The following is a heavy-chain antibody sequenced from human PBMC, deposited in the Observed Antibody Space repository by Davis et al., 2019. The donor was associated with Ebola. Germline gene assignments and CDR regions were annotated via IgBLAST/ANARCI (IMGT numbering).Heavy chain of an antibody. J-gene: IGHJ6*02. CDR1: GGSISSGGYS. Sequence: SETLSLTCTVSGGSISSGGYSWSWIRQPPGKGLEWIGYIYHSGSTYYNPSLKSRVTISVDRSKNQFSLKLSSVTAADTAVYYCARGGIVVVVAPTLYYGMDVWGQGTTVTVSS. CDR2: IYHSGST. D-gene: IGHD2-15*01. CDR3: ARGGIVVVVAPTLYYGMDV. V-gene: IGHV4-30-2*01.